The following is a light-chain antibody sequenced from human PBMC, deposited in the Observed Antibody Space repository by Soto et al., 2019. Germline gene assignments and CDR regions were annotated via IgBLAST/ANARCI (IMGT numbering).Light chain of an antibody. J-gene: IGLJ2*01. V-gene: IGLV1-44*01. CDR1: NSNIGRNT. Sequence: QSVLTQPPSASGTPGQRVTISCSVSNSNIGRNTVNWYQQLPGAAPELLIYSNDQRPSGVPDRFSGSKSGTSASLAISGLQSEDEADYYCAAWDDSLDGVGFGGGTKLTVL. CDR3: AAWDDSLDGVG. CDR2: SND.